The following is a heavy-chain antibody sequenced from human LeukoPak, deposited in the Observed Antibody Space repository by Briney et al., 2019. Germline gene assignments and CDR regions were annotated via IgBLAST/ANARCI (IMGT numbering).Heavy chain of an antibody. D-gene: IGHD3-10*01. CDR3: ATSLSGTNLYGMDV. J-gene: IGHJ6*02. Sequence: SQTLSLTCAISGDSVSSNSAAWNWIRQSPSRGLERLGRTYYRSKWYNDYAVSVKSRITINPDTSKNQFSLKVSSVTAADTAVYYCATSLSGTNLYGMDVWGQGTTVTVSS. CDR2: TYYRSKWYN. V-gene: IGHV6-1*01. CDR1: GDSVSSNSAA.